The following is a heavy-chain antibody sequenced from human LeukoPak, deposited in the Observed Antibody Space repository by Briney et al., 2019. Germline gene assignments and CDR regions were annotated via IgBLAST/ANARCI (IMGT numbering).Heavy chain of an antibody. J-gene: IGHJ4*02. CDR2: IKGDGSST. Sequence: GGSLRLSCVASGFTFSTYWMHWFRHVPGKGLVWVSRIKGDGSSTHYADSVKGRFTISRDSAKNTLYLQMNSLRAEDTAVYYCAAFYYDPAYWGQGTLVTVSS. CDR3: AAFYYDPAY. V-gene: IGHV3-74*01. D-gene: IGHD3-22*01. CDR1: GFTFSTYW.